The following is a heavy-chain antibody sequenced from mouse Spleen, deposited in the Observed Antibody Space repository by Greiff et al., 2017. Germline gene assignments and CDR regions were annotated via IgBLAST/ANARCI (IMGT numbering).Heavy chain of an antibody. V-gene: IGHV1-54*01. CDR2: INPGSGGT. D-gene: IGHD4-1*01. CDR3: ARRVTGTDY. J-gene: IGHJ2*01. CDR1: GYAFTNYL. Sequence: VQLQQSGAELVRPGTSVKVSCKASGYAFTNYLIEWVKQRPGQGLEWIGVINPGSGGTNYNEKFKGKATLTADKSSSTAYMQLSSLTSEDSAVYFCARRVTGTDYWGQGTTLTVSS.